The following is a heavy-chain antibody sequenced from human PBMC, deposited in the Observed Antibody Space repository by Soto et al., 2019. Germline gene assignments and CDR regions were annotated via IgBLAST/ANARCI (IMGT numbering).Heavy chain of an antibody. CDR1: GFTFSSHG. D-gene: IGHD6-19*01. J-gene: IGHJ5*02. Sequence: GGPMRLSCAAAGFTFSSHGMHWFRQAPGKGLEWVAVIWYDGGNKYYADSVQGRFTISRDNSKSTLYLQMNSLRADDTAVYYCASQLYSDGWHKFDPWGQGTLVTVSS. V-gene: IGHV3-33*03. CDR3: ASQLYSDGWHKFDP. CDR2: IWYDGGNK.